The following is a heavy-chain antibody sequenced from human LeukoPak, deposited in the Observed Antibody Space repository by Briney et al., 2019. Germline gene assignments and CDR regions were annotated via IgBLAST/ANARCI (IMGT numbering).Heavy chain of an antibody. Sequence: SVKVSCKASGGTFSSYAIGWVRQAPGQGLEWMGRIVPILGIANYAQKFQGRVTITADKSTSTAYMELSSLRSEDTAVYYCARDSGATYYYDSSGYRSFDYWGQGTLVTVSS. CDR1: GGTFSSYA. V-gene: IGHV1-69*04. CDR2: IVPILGIA. D-gene: IGHD3-22*01. J-gene: IGHJ4*02. CDR3: ARDSGATYYYDSSGYRSFDY.